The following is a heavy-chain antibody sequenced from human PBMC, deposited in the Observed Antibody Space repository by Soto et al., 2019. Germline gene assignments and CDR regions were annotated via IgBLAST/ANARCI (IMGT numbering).Heavy chain of an antibody. D-gene: IGHD2-21*02. CDR1: GYTFTSYG. CDR2: ISAYNGNT. Sequence: GASVKVSCKASGYTFTSYGISWVRQAPGQGLEWMGWISAYNGNTNYAQKLQGGVTMTTDTSTSAAYMELRSLRSDDTAVYYCASTAGYCGGDCYSVDYWGQGTLVTVSS. V-gene: IGHV1-18*01. CDR3: ASTAGYCGGDCYSVDY. J-gene: IGHJ4*02.